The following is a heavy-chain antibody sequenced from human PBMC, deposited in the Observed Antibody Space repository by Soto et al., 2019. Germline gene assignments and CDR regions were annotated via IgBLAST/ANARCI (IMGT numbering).Heavy chain of an antibody. CDR2: IYYSGRT. CDR3: ARSSRSTVTTFYY. V-gene: IGHV4-31*03. J-gene: IGHJ4*01. D-gene: IGHD4-17*01. CDR1: GGSISSGGYY. Sequence: QVQLQESGPGLVKPSQTLSLTCTVSGGSISSGGYYWSWIRQHPGKGLEWIGYIYYSGRTYYNPCLKCGVTISVYTSKNQFCLKMSSVTAADTAVYYCARSSRSTVTTFYYWGHGTLVTVSS.